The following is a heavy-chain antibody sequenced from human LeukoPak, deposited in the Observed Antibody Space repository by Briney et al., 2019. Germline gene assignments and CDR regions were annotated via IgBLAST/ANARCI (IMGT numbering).Heavy chain of an antibody. V-gene: IGHV3-21*01. D-gene: IGHD5-24*01. CDR1: GFTFSSYS. J-gene: IGHJ4*02. CDR3: ARGEEKATITALDS. Sequence: PGGSLRLSCAASGFTFSSYSMNWVRQAPGKGLEWVSSISSSSSYIYYADSEKGRFTISRDNAKNSLYLQMNSLRAEDTAVYYCARGEEKATITALDSWGQGTLVTVSS. CDR2: ISSSSSYI.